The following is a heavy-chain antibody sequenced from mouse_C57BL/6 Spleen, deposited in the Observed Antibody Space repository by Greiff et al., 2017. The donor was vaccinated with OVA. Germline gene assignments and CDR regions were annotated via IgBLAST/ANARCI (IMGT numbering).Heavy chain of an antibody. J-gene: IGHJ2*01. Sequence: QVQLQQPGAELVRPGSSVKLSCKASGYTFTSYWMHWVKQRPIQGLEWIGNIDPSDSETHYNQKFKDKATLTVDKSSSTAYMQLSSLTSEDSAVYYCARGGNYGSSLGYWGQGTTLTVSS. CDR3: ARGGNYGSSLGY. D-gene: IGHD1-1*01. V-gene: IGHV1-52*01. CDR1: GYTFTSYW. CDR2: IDPSDSET.